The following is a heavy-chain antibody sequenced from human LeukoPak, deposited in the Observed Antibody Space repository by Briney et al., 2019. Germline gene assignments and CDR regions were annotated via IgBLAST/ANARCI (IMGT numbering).Heavy chain of an antibody. J-gene: IGHJ6*03. CDR1: GFTFSDYN. V-gene: IGHV3-11*01. CDR3: ARVLRYCSGGNCYSGGLGYMDV. D-gene: IGHD2-15*01. Sequence: PGGSLRLSCPASGFTFSDYNMRWIRQAPGKGLEWVSSISRSGSTKYYADSVKGRFTISRDNAKNSLFLQMNSLRAEDTAVYYCARVLRYCSGGNCYSGGLGYMDVWGKGTTVTISS. CDR2: ISRSGSTK.